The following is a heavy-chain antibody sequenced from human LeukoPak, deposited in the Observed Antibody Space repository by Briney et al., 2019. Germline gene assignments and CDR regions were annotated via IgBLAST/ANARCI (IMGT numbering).Heavy chain of an antibody. J-gene: IGHJ4*02. Sequence: GESLRLSCAASGFTFSSYSMNWVRQAPGKGLEWVSSISSSSSYIYYADSVKGRFTISRDNAKNSLYLQMNSLRAEDTAVYYCARVSPPNYDFWSGYYPYYFDYWGQGTLVTVSS. CDR2: ISSSSSYI. D-gene: IGHD3-3*01. CDR3: ARVSPPNYDFWSGYYPYYFDY. V-gene: IGHV3-21*01. CDR1: GFTFSSYS.